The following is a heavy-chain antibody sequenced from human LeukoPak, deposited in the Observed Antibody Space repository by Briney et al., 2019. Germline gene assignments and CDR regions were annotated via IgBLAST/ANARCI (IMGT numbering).Heavy chain of an antibody. D-gene: IGHD2-2*01. CDR2: IIPIFGTA. CDR1: GGTFSSYA. V-gene: IGHV1-69*13. CDR3: ARDWQHDIVVVPAASNWFDP. J-gene: IGHJ5*02. Sequence: SVKVSCKASGGTFSSYAISWVRQAPGQGLEWMGGIIPIFGTANYAQKFQGRVTITADESTSTAYMELSSLRSEDTAVYYCARDWQHDIVVVPAASNWFDPWGQGTLVTVSS.